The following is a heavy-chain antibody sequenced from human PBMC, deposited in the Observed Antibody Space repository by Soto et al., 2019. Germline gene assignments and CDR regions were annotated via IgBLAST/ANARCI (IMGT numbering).Heavy chain of an antibody. CDR3: AKALGELSPESYDY. Sequence: QEQLVESGGGVVQPRRSLRLSCAASGFTFSSYAMHWVRQAPGKGLEWVAVISYDGSDKYHADSVKGRFTISRDNSKNTLNLQMNSLRADDTAVYYCAKALGELSPESYDYWGQGTLITVSS. V-gene: IGHV3-30*18. CDR1: GFTFSSYA. J-gene: IGHJ4*02. D-gene: IGHD3-16*02. CDR2: ISYDGSDK.